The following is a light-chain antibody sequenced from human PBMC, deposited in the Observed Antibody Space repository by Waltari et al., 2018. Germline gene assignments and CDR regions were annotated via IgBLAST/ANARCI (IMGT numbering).Light chain of an antibody. J-gene: IGKJ1*01. CDR1: QSVLYSSDNRNY. CDR2: WAS. CDR3: QQYSATPPT. V-gene: IGKV4-1*01. Sequence: DIVMTQSPDSLAVSLGERATINCKSSQSVLYSSDNRNYLAWYQQKPGQPPNLLIYWASTRESGVPDRFSGSGSGTDFTLTISGLQAEDVAVYYCQQYSATPPTFGQGTKVEIK.